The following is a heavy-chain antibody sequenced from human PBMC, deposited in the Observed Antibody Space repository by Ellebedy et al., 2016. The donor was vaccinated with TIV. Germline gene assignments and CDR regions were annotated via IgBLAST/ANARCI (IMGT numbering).Heavy chain of an antibody. Sequence: SETLSLXXTVSGGSISSHYWSWIRQPPGKGLEWMGYIHVTGNSNYNPSLKSRVTMLVDTSKNQFSLKLGSVTAADTAVYYCASSPYGDYGIGYWGQGTLVTVSS. V-gene: IGHV4-59*11. CDR1: GGSISSHY. CDR2: IHVTGNS. J-gene: IGHJ4*02. CDR3: ASSPYGDYGIGY. D-gene: IGHD4-17*01.